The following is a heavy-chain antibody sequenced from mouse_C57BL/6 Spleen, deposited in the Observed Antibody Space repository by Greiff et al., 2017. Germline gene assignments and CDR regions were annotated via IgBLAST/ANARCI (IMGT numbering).Heavy chain of an antibody. J-gene: IGHJ4*01. CDR2: INPYNGGT. CDR1: GYTFTDYY. D-gene: IGHD1-1*01. Sequence: EVKLQESGPVLVKPGASVKMSCKASGYTFTDYYMNWVKQSHGKSLEWIGVINPYNGGTSYNQKFKGKATLTVDKSSSTAYMDLNSLTSEDSAEYNCARGGPITTVVDDAMDYWGQGTSVTVSS. CDR3: ARGGPITTVVDDAMDY. V-gene: IGHV1-19*01.